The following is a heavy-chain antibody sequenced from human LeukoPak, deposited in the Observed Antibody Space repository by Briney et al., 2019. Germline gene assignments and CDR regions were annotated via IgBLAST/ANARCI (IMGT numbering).Heavy chain of an antibody. Sequence: SETLSLTCTVSGGSISSSSYFWGWIRQPPGKALEGIGSIYYSGSTYYNPSLKSRVTISVDTSKNQFSLNLSSVTAADAAVYYCARDPKTTFFVLFDPWGQGTLVTVSS. CDR3: ARDPKTTFFVLFDP. D-gene: IGHD3-3*02. J-gene: IGHJ5*02. CDR1: GGSISSSSYF. V-gene: IGHV4-39*07. CDR2: IYYSGST.